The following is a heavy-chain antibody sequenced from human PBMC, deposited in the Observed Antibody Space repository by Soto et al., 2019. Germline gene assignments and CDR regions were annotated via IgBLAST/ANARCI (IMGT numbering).Heavy chain of an antibody. CDR3: ASQVFSYDFVWGCYLSAYYYRMDV. Sequence: PGGSLRLSCAASGFTFSSYWMHWFRQASGKGLVWVSRINSDGSSTSYADSVKGRFTISRDNAKNTLYLQMNSMRAEDTALYYCASQVFSYDFVWGCYLSAYYYRMDVWGQGTTVTVSS. D-gene: IGHD3-16*01. CDR1: GFTFSSYW. CDR2: INSDGSST. J-gene: IGHJ6*02. V-gene: IGHV3-74*01.